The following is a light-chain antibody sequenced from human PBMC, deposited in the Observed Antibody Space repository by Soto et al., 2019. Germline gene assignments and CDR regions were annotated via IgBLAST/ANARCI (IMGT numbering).Light chain of an antibody. V-gene: IGLV3-21*02. Sequence: SYELTQPPSVSAAPGQTARITCVENNIGSKSVHWYQQKAGQAPVLVIYDDNHRPSGIPERFSGSNFGSTATLTISRVEAGDEADYYCQLWDGSSDESTVLGTGTKVTVL. CDR1: NIGSKS. CDR2: DDN. CDR3: QLWDGSSDESTV. J-gene: IGLJ1*01.